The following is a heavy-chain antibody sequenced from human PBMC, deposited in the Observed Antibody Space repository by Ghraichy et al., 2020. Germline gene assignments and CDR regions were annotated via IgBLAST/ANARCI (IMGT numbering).Heavy chain of an antibody. Sequence: GGSLTLSCSASGFILSAYNMNWVRQAPGKGLEWLSYISSSSRFTSYADSVKGRFTISRDNAKNSLELQMNSLRDEDTAVYYCARASRVVRFYYYDGMDVWGQGTTVTV. CDR2: ISSSSRFT. D-gene: IGHD4-23*01. J-gene: IGHJ6*02. V-gene: IGHV3-48*02. CDR1: GFILSAYN. CDR3: ARASRVVRFYYYDGMDV.